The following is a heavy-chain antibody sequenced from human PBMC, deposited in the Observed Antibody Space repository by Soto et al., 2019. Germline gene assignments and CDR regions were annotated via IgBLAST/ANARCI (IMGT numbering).Heavy chain of an antibody. J-gene: IGHJ4*02. V-gene: IGHV4-61*01. CDR2: IYYSGST. CDR1: GGSVSSGSYY. CDR3: ARGKNYYDSSGPGHFDY. D-gene: IGHD3-22*01. Sequence: LETLSLTCTVSGGSVSSGSYYWSWIRQPPGKGLEWIGYIYYSGSTNYNPSLKSRVTISVDTSKNQFSLKLSSVTAADTAVYYCARGKNYYDSSGPGHFDYWGQGTLVTVSS.